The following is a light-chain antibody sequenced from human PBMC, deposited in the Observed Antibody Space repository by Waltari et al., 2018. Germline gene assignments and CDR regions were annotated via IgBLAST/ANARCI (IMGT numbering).Light chain of an antibody. CDR3: SVYMGSGIWV. J-gene: IGLJ3*02. CDR2: KGN. CDR1: SGSVSSTSY. Sequence: QTVVTQEPSLSVSPGGTVTLTCALSSGSVSSTSYATWYRQTPGHAPLTLVYKGNSRSFVVPDRFSGSVLGNKAALTITGAQADDESDYFCSVYMGSGIWVFGGGTQLTVL. V-gene: IGLV8-61*01.